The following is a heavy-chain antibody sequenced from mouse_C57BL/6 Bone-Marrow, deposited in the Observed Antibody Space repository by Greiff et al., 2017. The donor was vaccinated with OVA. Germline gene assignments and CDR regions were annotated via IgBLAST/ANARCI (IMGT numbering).Heavy chain of an antibody. V-gene: IGHV5-9-1*02. D-gene: IGHD2-14*01. CDR3: TRDRGTDRVLDY. CDR1: GFTFSSYA. Sequence: EVKLMESGEGLVKPGGSLKLSCAASGFTFSSYAMSWVRQTPEKRLEWVAYISSGGDYIYYADTVKGRFTISRDNARNTLYLQMSSLKSEDTAMYYCTRDRGTDRVLDYWGQGTTLTVSS. J-gene: IGHJ2*01. CDR2: ISSGGDYI.